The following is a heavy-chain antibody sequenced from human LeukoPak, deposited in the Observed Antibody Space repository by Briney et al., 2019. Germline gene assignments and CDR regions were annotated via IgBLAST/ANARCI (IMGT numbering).Heavy chain of an antibody. V-gene: IGHV3-48*03. Sequence: PGGSLRLSCAASGFTFNTYEMNWVRQAPGKGLEWVSYINSGGITKYYADSMKGRFTISRDNAKNSLYLQMNSLRAEDTAVYYCARITRTNYFDYWGQGTLVTVSS. J-gene: IGHJ4*02. CDR3: ARITRTNYFDY. D-gene: IGHD1-14*01. CDR1: GFTFNTYE. CDR2: INSGGITK.